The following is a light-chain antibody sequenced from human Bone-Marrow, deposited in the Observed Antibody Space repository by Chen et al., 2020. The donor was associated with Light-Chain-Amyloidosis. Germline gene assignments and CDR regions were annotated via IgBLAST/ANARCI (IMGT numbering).Light chain of an antibody. CDR1: NIGSTS. J-gene: IGLJ3*02. CDR2: DDS. V-gene: IGLV3-21*02. CDR3: QVWDRSSDRPV. Sequence: SYLLTPPSSVSVPPGQTATIACGGNNIGSTSVHWYQQTPGQAPLLVVYDDSDRPSGIPERLSGSNSGNTATLTISRVEAGDEADYYCQVWDRSSDRPVFGGGTKLTVL.